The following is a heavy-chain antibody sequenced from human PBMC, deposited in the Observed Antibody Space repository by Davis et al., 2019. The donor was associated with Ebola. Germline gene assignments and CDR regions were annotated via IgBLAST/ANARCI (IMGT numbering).Heavy chain of an antibody. Sequence: GESLKISCKGSGYSFTSYWISWVRQMPGKGLEWMGRIDPSDSYTNYSPSFQGHVTISADKSISTAYLQWSSLKASDTAMYYCARFKATVTNYYYYMDVWGKGTTVTVSS. D-gene: IGHD4-11*01. J-gene: IGHJ6*03. CDR3: ARFKATVTNYYYYMDV. CDR2: IDPSDSYT. CDR1: GYSFTSYW. V-gene: IGHV5-10-1*01.